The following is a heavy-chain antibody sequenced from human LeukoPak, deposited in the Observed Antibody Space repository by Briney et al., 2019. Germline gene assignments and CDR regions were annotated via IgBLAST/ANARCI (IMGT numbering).Heavy chain of an antibody. CDR1: GYTFTSYY. V-gene: IGHV1-46*01. CDR2: INPSGGST. Sequence: ASVKVSCKASGYTFTSYYMHWVRQAPGQGLEWMGIINPSGGSTSCAQKFQGRVTMTRDTSTSTVYMELSSLRSEDTAVYYCARERELIWSGYSPGGGIDYWGQGTLVTVSS. J-gene: IGHJ4*02. CDR3: ARERELIWSGYSPGGGIDY. D-gene: IGHD3-3*01.